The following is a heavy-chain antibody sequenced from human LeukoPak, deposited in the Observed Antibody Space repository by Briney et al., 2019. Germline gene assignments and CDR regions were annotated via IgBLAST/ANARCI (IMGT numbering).Heavy chain of an antibody. CDR2: VSDSGSTT. D-gene: IGHD3-22*01. Sequence: PGGSLRLSCTASGFPFSDYAMNWVRQAPGEGLEWVAGVSDSGSTTYSADSVKGRFTISRDNSKNTLYLQMNSLRAEDTAVYYCARDGSYYYDSYAGDFYYGMDVWGQGTTVTVSS. CDR1: GFPFSDYA. CDR3: ARDGSYYYDSYAGDFYYGMDV. J-gene: IGHJ6*02. V-gene: IGHV3-23*01.